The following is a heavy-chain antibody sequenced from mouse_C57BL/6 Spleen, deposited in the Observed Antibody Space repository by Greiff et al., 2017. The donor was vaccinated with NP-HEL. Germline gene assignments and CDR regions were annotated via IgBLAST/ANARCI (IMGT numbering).Heavy chain of an antibody. V-gene: IGHV1-50*01. CDR1: GYTFTSYW. CDR2: IDPSDSYT. D-gene: IGHD1-1*01. J-gene: IGHJ4*01. CDR3: ARRGLLRYAMDY. Sequence: VKLQQPGAELVKPGASVKLSCKASGYTFTSYWMQWVKQRPGQGLEWIGEIDPSDSYTNYNQKFKGKATLTVDTSSSTAYMQLSSLTSEDSAVYYCARRGLLRYAMDYWGQGTSVTVSS.